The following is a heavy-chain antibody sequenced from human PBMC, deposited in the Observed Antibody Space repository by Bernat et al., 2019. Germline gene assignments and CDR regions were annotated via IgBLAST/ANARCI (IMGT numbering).Heavy chain of an antibody. Sequence: VQLVESGGGLVQPGGSLRLSCAASGFTFSSYSMNWVRQAPGKGLEWVSYITSSSSTIYYADSVKGRFTISRDNAKNSLYLQMNSLRDEDTAVYYCARGCSSTSCHSFQHWGQGTLVTVSS. V-gene: IGHV3-48*02. J-gene: IGHJ1*01. CDR2: ITSSSSTI. D-gene: IGHD2-2*02. CDR3: ARGCSSTSCHSFQH. CDR1: GFTFSSYS.